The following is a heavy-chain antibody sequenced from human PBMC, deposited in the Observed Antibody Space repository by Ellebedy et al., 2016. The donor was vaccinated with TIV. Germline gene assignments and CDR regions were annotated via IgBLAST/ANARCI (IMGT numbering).Heavy chain of an antibody. D-gene: IGHD6-19*01. CDR3: ARDPGIAVAGLPNYFDY. V-gene: IGHV3-49*03. CDR2: IRSKAYRGPT. J-gene: IGHJ4*02. CDR1: GFTFGDYA. Sequence: GESLKISXTASGFTFGDYALSWFRQAPGKGLECVGFIRSKAYRGPTEYAASLKGRFTISRDDSKSIAYLQMNSLKTEDTAVYYCARDPGIAVAGLPNYFDYWGQGALVTVSS.